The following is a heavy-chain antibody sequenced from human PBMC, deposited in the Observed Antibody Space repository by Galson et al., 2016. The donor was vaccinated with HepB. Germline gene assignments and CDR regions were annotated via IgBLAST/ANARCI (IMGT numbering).Heavy chain of an antibody. J-gene: IGHJ4*02. CDR3: AKGKGSFIPYYLDH. D-gene: IGHD3-10*01. V-gene: IGHV3-9*01. CDR1: GFTFDDSA. Sequence: SLRLSCAASGFTFDDSAMHWVRQAPGKGLVWVSGIDWNGGDIGYADSVKGRFTISRDNAMNSLYLQMNNLRTEDTAFYYCAKGKGSFIPYYLDHWGQGILVTVSS. CDR2: IDWNGGDI.